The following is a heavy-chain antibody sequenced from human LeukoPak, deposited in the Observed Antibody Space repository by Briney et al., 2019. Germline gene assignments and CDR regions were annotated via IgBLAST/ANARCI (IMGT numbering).Heavy chain of an antibody. CDR1: TFTFSSYA. CDR2: ISGSGDIT. D-gene: IGHD2-2*01. J-gene: IGHJ4*02. V-gene: IGHV3-23*01. CDR3: AKYQTSSSSWSGRYFDY. Sequence: GGSLTLSCTASTFTFSSYAMTWVRQAPGKGLEWVSGISGSGDITYYADSVKGRFTISRDNSKNTMYLQMHSLRAEDTALYCCAKYQTSSSSWSGRYFDYWGQGTLVTVSS.